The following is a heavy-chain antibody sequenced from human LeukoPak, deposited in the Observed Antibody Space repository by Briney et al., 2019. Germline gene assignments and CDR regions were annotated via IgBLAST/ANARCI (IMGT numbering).Heavy chain of an antibody. V-gene: IGHV3-30*18. CDR3: AKDRDPGYVFVY. J-gene: IGHJ4*02. Sequence: GALMLSCAASGFTFSSYGMHWVRQAPGKGLEWVAVISYDGSNKYYADSVKGRFTISRDNSKNTLYLQMNSLRAEDTAVYYCAKDRDPGYVFVYWGQGTLVTVSS. D-gene: IGHD5-12*01. CDR2: ISYDGSNK. CDR1: GFTFSSYG.